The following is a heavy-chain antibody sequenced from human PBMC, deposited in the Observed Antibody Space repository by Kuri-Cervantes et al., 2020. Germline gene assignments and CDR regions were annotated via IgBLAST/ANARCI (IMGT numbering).Heavy chain of an antibody. J-gene: IGHJ4*02. Sequence: GESLKISCVASGFTFSSYWIHWVRQAPGKGLEWVAVISYDGSNKYYADSVRGRFTISRDNSKNTIYLQLDSLRAEDTAIYYCARGNSSGWYDYWGQGTLVTVSS. V-gene: IGHV3-30*01. CDR3: ARGNSSGWYDY. CDR2: ISYDGSNK. CDR1: GFTFSSYW. D-gene: IGHD6-19*01.